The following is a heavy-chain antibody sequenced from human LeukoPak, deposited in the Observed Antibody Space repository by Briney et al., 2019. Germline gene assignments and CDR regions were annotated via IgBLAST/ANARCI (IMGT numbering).Heavy chain of an antibody. CDR3: TRVNQGAFDI. CDR1: GFTFSSYE. J-gene: IGHJ3*02. V-gene: IGHV3-48*03. CDR2: ISSSGSTI. Sequence: GGSLRLSCAASGFTFSSYEMNWVRQAPGKGLEWVSYISSSGSTIYYADSVKGRFTISRDNAKNSLYLQMNSLRAEDTAVYYCTRVNQGAFDIWGQGTMVTVSS.